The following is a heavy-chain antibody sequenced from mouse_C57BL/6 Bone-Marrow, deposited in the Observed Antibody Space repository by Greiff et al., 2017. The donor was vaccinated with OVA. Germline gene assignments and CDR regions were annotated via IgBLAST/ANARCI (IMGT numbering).Heavy chain of an antibody. CDR1: GYTFTSYW. J-gene: IGHJ1*03. CDR3: AISANWDDWYVDV. D-gene: IGHD4-1*01. CDR2: IHPSDSDT. Sequence: QVQLKQPGAELVKPGASVKVSCKASGYTFTSYWMHWVKQRPGQGLEWIGRIHPSDSDTNYNQKFKGKATLTVDKSSSAACMQLSSLTSEGSAVYYCAISANWDDWYVDVWGTGTTVTVSS. V-gene: IGHV1-74*01.